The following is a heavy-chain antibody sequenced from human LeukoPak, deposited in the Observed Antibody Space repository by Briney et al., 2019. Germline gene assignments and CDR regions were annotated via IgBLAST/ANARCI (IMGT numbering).Heavy chain of an antibody. V-gene: IGHV4-61*02. Sequence: PSETLSLTCTVSGGSINSDTYYWTWIRQPAGKGLEWIGRIYTTGSPSYNPSLKSRVTISIDTSNNQLSLKLSSVSAADTAVYYCARDRGITTARRAPSWFDPWGQGTLVTVSS. CDR3: ARDRGITTARRAPSWFDP. CDR1: GGSINSDTYY. J-gene: IGHJ5*02. D-gene: IGHD4-11*01. CDR2: IYTTGSP.